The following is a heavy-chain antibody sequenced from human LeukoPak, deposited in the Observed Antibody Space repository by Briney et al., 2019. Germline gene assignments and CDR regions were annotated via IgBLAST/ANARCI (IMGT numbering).Heavy chain of an antibody. Sequence: SETLSLTCTVSGGSISSYYWSWIRQPPGKGLEWIGYIYYSGSTNYNPSLKSRVTISVDTSKNQFSLKLSSVTAADTAVYYCARDIGYNDAFDIWGQGTMVTVPS. V-gene: IGHV4-59*01. CDR1: GGSISSYY. D-gene: IGHD5-24*01. J-gene: IGHJ3*02. CDR3: ARDIGYNDAFDI. CDR2: IYYSGST.